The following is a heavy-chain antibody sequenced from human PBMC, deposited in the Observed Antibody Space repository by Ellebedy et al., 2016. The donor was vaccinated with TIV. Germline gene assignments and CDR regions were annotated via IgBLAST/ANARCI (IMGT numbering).Heavy chain of an antibody. V-gene: IGHV1-69*06. J-gene: IGHJ4*02. CDR3: ARNSDYGDYV. CDR2: IIPIFGTA. Sequence: SVKVSXXASGYTFTSYDINWVRQATGQGLEWMGGIIPIFGTANYAQKFQGRVTITADKSTSTAYMELSSLRSEDTAVYYCARNSDYGDYVWGQGTLVTVSS. CDR1: GYTFTSYD. D-gene: IGHD4-17*01.